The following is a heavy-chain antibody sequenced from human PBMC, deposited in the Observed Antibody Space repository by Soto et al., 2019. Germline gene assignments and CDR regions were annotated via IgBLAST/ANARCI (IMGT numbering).Heavy chain of an antibody. J-gene: IGHJ6*02. CDR1: GYSFTSYG. Sequence: XSVKVSCKASGYSFTSYGIIWVREAAGQGLEWMGWISAYNGNTNYAQKLQGRVTMTTDTSTSTAYMELRSLRSDDTAVYYCARGAPLDYDFWSGYSLDYYYGMDVWGQGTTVTVSS. V-gene: IGHV1-18*01. D-gene: IGHD3-3*01. CDR3: ARGAPLDYDFWSGYSLDYYYGMDV. CDR2: ISAYNGNT.